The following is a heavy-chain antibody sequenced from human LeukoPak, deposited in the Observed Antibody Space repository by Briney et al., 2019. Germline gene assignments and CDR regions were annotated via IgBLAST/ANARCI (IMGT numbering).Heavy chain of an antibody. CDR2: ISNSDGST. Sequence: GGSLRLSCAASGFTSSSYAMGWVRQAPGKGLEWVSTISNSDGSTYYADSVKGRFSISRDNSENTLYLQMNSLRAEDTAVYYCAKATGYLLWGQGTLVTVSS. CDR1: GFTSSSYA. J-gene: IGHJ4*02. CDR3: AKATGYLL. D-gene: IGHD1-14*01. V-gene: IGHV3-23*01.